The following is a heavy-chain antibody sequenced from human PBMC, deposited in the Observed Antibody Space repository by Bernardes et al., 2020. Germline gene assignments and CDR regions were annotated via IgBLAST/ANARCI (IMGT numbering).Heavy chain of an antibody. Sequence: GGSLRLSCAASGFTFSSYAMHWVRQAPGKGLEWVAVISYDGSNKYYADSVKGRFTISRDNSKNTLYLQMNSLRAEDTAVYYCARDYPKSGMDVWGQGTTVTVSS. CDR1: GFTFSSYA. CDR2: ISYDGSNK. J-gene: IGHJ6*02. V-gene: IGHV3-30-3*01. CDR3: ARDYPKSGMDV.